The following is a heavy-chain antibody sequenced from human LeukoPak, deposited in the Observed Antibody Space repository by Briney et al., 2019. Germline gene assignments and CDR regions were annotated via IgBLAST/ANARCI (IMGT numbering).Heavy chain of an antibody. CDR3: ARVVPAAYIDY. D-gene: IGHD2-2*01. J-gene: IGHJ4*02. CDR2: IYYSGGT. Sequence: LETLSLTCTVSGGSVSGYYWSWIRQPPGKGLEWIGYIYYSGGTNYNPSLNGRVTVSVDTSKNQVSLKLTSVTAADTAVYYCARVVPAAYIDYWGQGSPVTVSS. V-gene: IGHV4-59*02. CDR1: GGSVSGYY.